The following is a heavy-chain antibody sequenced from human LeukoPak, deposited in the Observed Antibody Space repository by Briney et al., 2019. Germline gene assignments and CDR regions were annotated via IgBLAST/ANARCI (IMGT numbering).Heavy chain of an antibody. CDR3: ARDRELHY. J-gene: IGHJ4*02. Sequence: SETLSLTCTVSGGSISIYYWSWIRQPPGKGLEWIGYVYNSENTNYNPSLKSRATISADTSKNQFSLKLNSVTAADTAVYYCARDRELHYWGQGILVTVSS. D-gene: IGHD1-26*01. V-gene: IGHV4-59*01. CDR1: GGSISIYY. CDR2: VYNSENT.